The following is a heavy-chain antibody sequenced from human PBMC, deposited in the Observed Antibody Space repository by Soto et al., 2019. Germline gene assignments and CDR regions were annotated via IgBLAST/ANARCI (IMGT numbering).Heavy chain of an antibody. D-gene: IGHD7-27*01. CDR3: AKEVSLGSTVDLGY. CDR2: ISGSGGST. Sequence: GGSLRLSCAASGFPFSIFAMSWVRHSPGKGLEWVSTISGSGGSTYYADAVKGRFTISRDNSMDTLFLQMKSLRVEDTAIYYCAKEVSLGSTVDLGYWGQGTLVTVSS. J-gene: IGHJ4*02. V-gene: IGHV3-23*01. CDR1: GFPFSIFA.